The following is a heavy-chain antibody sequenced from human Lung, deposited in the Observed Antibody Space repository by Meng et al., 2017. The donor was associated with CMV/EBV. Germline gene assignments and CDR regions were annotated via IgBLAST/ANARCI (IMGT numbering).Heavy chain of an antibody. J-gene: IGHJ5*02. CDR1: GGSISSGSYY. V-gene: IGHV4-61*02. D-gene: IGHD2-21*02. CDR3: ARGIVVVTAGRWFDP. CDR2: IYTSRST. Sequence: QVQLQESGPGLVKPSQTLSLTCPVSGGSISSGSYYWSWIRQPAGKGLEWIGRIYTSRSTNYNPSLKSRVTISVDTSKNQFSLKLSSVTAADTAVYYCARGIVVVTAGRWFDPWGQGTLVTVSS.